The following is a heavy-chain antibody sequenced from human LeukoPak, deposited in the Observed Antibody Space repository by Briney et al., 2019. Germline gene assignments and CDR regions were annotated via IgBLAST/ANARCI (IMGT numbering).Heavy chain of an antibody. CDR1: GFTVSSNY. V-gene: IGHV3-53*01. CDR2: IYGGGNI. D-gene: IGHD4-23*01. Sequence: PGGSLRLSCAASGFTVSSNYMNWVRQAPGKGLEWVSVIYGGGNIYYADSVEGRFTISRDNSKNTLYLQMNSLRVEDTAIYYCAKYAPPTTVVTRFFDSWGQGTLVTVSS. CDR3: AKYAPPTTVVTRFFDS. J-gene: IGHJ4*02.